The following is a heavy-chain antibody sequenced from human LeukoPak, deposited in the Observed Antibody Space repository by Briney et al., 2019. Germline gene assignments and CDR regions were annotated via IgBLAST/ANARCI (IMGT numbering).Heavy chain of an antibody. CDR1: GLTFSSYG. D-gene: IGHD3-22*01. J-gene: IGHJ1*01. CDR2: ISYDGSNK. Sequence: GRSLRLSCAASGLTFSSYGMHWVRQAPGKGLEWVAVISYDGSNKYYADSVKGRFNISRDNSKNSLYLQMNSLRAEDTAVYYCARGLYDSSGYYRAEYFQHWGQGTLVTVSS. V-gene: IGHV3-30*03. CDR3: ARGLYDSSGYYRAEYFQH.